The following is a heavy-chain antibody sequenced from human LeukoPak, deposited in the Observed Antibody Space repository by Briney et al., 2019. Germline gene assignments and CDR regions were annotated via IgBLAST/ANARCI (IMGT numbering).Heavy chain of an antibody. J-gene: IGHJ3*02. Sequence: PGGSLRLSCAASGFTFSSYAMNWVRQAPGKGLEWVSAISGRDSSTYYADSAKGRFTISRDNSKNTLYLQMNSLRAEDTAVYYCAKIRPPAYDIWGQGTMVTVSS. CDR3: AKIRPPAYDI. V-gene: IGHV3-23*01. D-gene: IGHD3-3*02. CDR1: GFTFSSYA. CDR2: ISGRDSST.